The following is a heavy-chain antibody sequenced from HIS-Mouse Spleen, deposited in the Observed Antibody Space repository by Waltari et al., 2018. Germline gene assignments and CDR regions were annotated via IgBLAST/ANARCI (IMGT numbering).Heavy chain of an antibody. D-gene: IGHD6-13*01. CDR3: ARDRLYSSSWYYFDY. Sequence: QVQLQESGPGLVKPSETLSLTCTVSGGSISSYYWSWIRQPPGKGLEWIGYNYYSGSTHSNPSPKRRVTISVDTSKNQFSLKLSSVTAADTAVYYCARDRLYSSSWYYFDYWGQGTLVTVSS. J-gene: IGHJ4*02. CDR2: NYYSGST. CDR1: GGSISSYY. V-gene: IGHV4-59*01.